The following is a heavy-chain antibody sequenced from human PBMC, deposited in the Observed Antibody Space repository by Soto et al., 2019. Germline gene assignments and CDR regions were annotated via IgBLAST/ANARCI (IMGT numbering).Heavy chain of an antibody. CDR3: ARDEYYSASSGYYRFEQ. CDR1: GFTLSNFA. J-gene: IGHJ4*02. V-gene: IGHV3-23*01. CDR2: ISDRGGST. D-gene: IGHD3-22*01. Sequence: GGSLRLSCAASGFTLSNFAMSWVRQAPGKGLEWVAVISDRGGSTDYAASVKGRFTISRDNSNNTVYLQMNNLRAEDTAVYYCARDEYYSASSGYYRFEQWGQGTLVTVSS.